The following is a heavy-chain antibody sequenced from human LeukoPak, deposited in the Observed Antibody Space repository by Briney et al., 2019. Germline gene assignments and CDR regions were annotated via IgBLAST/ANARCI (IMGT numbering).Heavy chain of an antibody. CDR2: INPNSGGT. Sequence: GASVKVSCKASGYTFTGYYMHWVRQAPGQGLEWMGRINPNSGGTNYAQKFQGRVTMTRDTSISTAYMELSRLRSDDTAVYYCATLGNWNDNDYYYYYGMDVWGQGTTVTVSS. V-gene: IGHV1-2*06. J-gene: IGHJ6*02. CDR1: GYTFTGYY. D-gene: IGHD1-1*01. CDR3: ATLGNWNDNDYYYYYGMDV.